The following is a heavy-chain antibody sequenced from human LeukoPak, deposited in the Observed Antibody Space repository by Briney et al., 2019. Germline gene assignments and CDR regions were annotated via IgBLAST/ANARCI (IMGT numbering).Heavy chain of an antibody. CDR1: GGSISSGDYY. D-gene: IGHD3-3*01. Sequence: SETLSLTCTVSGGSISSGDYYWSWIRQPPGKGLEWIGYIYYSGSTYYNPSLKSRVTISVDTSKNQFSLKLSSVTAADTAVYYCMRHFGVVTGGFDYWGQGTLVTVSS. J-gene: IGHJ4*02. V-gene: IGHV4-30-4*08. CDR2: IYYSGST. CDR3: MRHFGVVTGGFDY.